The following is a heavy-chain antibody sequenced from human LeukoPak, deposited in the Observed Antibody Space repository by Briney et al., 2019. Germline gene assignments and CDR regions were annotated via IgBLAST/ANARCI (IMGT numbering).Heavy chain of an antibody. D-gene: IGHD6-19*01. CDR1: GFTFSTYT. V-gene: IGHV3-23*01. CDR3: AKDVAPDSGWDLDY. CDR2: IYNSGAGI. J-gene: IGHJ4*02. Sequence: GGSLRLSCAASGFTFSTYTMSWVRQAPGKGLEWVSSIYNSGAGIFYADSVKGRFTISRDNSKNTLYLQMNSLRAEDTAVYYCAKDVAPDSGWDLDYWGQGTLVTVSS.